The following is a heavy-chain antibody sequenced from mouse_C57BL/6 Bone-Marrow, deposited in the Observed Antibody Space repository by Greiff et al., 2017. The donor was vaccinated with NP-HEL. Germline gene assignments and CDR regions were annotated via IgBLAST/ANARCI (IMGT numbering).Heavy chain of an antibody. J-gene: IGHJ4*01. CDR3: ARDYYGSSYRGDY. CDR2: IYPGSGST. CDR1: GYTFTSYW. D-gene: IGHD1-1*01. Sequence: VQLQQPGAELVKPGASVKMSCKASGYTFTSYWITWVKQRPGQGLEWIGDIYPGSGSTNYNEKFKSKATLTVDTSSSTAYMQLSSLTSENSAVYYCARDYYGSSYRGDYWGQGTSVTVSS. V-gene: IGHV1-55*01.